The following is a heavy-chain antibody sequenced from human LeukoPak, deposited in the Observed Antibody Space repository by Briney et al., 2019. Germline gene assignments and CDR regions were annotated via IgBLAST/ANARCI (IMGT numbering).Heavy chain of an antibody. CDR3: ARADHEASGSYYWGVLNAFDI. Sequence: ASVKVSCKASGYTFTGYYMHWVRQAPGQGLEWMGWINPNSGGTNYAQKFQGRVTMTRDTSISTAYMELSRLRFDDTAVYYCARADHEASGSYYWGVLNAFDIWGQGTMVTVSS. D-gene: IGHD1-26*01. J-gene: IGHJ3*02. V-gene: IGHV1-2*02. CDR2: INPNSGGT. CDR1: GYTFTGYY.